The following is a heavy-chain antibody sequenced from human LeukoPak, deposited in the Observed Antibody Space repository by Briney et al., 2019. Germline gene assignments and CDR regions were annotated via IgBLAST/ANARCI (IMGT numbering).Heavy chain of an antibody. Sequence: GGSLRLSCAASGFTFSSYAMSWVRQAPGKGLEWGSAISGSGGSTYYADSVKGRFTISRDNSKNTLYLQMNSLRAEDTAVYYCAKAPGYCSGGSCYDYWGQGTLVTVSS. CDR2: ISGSGGST. V-gene: IGHV3-23*01. J-gene: IGHJ4*02. CDR3: AKAPGYCSGGSCYDY. D-gene: IGHD2-15*01. CDR1: GFTFSSYA.